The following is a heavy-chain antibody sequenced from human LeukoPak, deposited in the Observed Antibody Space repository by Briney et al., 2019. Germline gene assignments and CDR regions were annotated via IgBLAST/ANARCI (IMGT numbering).Heavy chain of an antibody. J-gene: IGHJ2*01. V-gene: IGHV3-23*01. CDR2: ISGSGCTT. CDR1: GFTFSSYG. D-gene: IGHD6-25*01. CDR3: PKGDDGSDFYV. Sequence: GGSLRLSCAASGFTFSSYGMNWVRQAPGKGLEWVSYISGSGCTTYYADSVKGRFTISRDNAKNTLYLQMNTLRAEDTAFYYCPKGDDGSDFYVWGRGTLVTVS.